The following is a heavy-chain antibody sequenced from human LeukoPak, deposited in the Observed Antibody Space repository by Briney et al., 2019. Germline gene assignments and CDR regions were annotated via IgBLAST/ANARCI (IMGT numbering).Heavy chain of an antibody. CDR1: GGSISSDSYY. CDR2: IYTSGST. D-gene: IGHD3-10*01. Sequence: KPSQTLSLTCTVSGGSISSDSYYWTWIRQPAGKGLEWIGRIYTSGSTNYNPSLRSRVTMSLDTSKNHFSLKLSSVTAADTAVYYCARERAPHYGSGSYKAFSWGQRTLVTVSS. J-gene: IGHJ5*02. V-gene: IGHV4-61*02. CDR3: ARERAPHYGSGSYKAFS.